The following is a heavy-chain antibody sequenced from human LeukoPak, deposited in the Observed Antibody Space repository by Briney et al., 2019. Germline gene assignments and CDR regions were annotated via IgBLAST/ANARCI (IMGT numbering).Heavy chain of an antibody. D-gene: IGHD6-13*01. CDR3: AKERQQPEDY. CDR2: ISYDGSNK. V-gene: IGHV3-30*04. J-gene: IGHJ4*02. Sequence: HPGRSLRLSCAASGFTFSSYAMHWVRQAPGKGLEWVAVISYDGSNKYYADSVKGRFTISRDNSKNTLYLQMNSLRAEDTAVYYCAKERQQPEDYWGQGTLVTVSS. CDR1: GFTFSSYA.